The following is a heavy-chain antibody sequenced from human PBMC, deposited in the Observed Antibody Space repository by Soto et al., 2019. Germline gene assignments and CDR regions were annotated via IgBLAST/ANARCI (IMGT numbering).Heavy chain of an antibody. CDR3: ARGSFPSGSQFHYGMDV. CDR1: GYTFTGYY. D-gene: IGHD1-26*01. J-gene: IGHJ6*02. CDR2: INADNGNT. V-gene: IGHV1-3*01. Sequence: ASVKVSCKASGYTFTGYYMHWVRQAPGQGLEWMGWINADNGNTKYSQKFQGRVTITRDTSASIVYMELSSLTSEDTAVYYCARGSFPSGSQFHYGMDVWGQGTTVTVSS.